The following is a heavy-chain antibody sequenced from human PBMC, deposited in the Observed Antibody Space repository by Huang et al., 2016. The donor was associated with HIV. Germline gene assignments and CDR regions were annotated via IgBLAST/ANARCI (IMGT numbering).Heavy chain of an antibody. V-gene: IGHV1-46*01. J-gene: IGHJ5*02. CDR3: ARSGGAYTDNWLDH. CDR1: GYTFSSNY. CDR2: INPGDNSK. Sequence: VQLVQSGAAEQKPGASVKVSCKASGYTFSSNYIHWVRHAPGLGFEWMGIINPGDNSKAFAPRFRGRLTMTRDTSTSTVYMELNSLTSHDTAVYYCARSGGAYTDNWLDHWGQGTLVTVSS. D-gene: IGHD3-16*01.